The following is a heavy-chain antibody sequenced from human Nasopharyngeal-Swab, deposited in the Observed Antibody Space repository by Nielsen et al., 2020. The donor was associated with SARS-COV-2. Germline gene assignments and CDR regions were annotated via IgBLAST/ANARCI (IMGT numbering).Heavy chain of an antibody. J-gene: IGHJ4*02. CDR1: GFTFSSYW. V-gene: IGHV3-74*01. D-gene: IGHD3-3*01. Sequence: GESLKISCAASGFTFSSYWMNWVRQAPGKGLVWVSRINSDGSSTSYADSVKGRFTISRDNAKNTLYLQMNSLRAEDTAVYYCARGGSYDFWSGYCFDYWGQGTLVTVSS. CDR3: ARGGSYDFWSGYCFDY. CDR2: INSDGSST.